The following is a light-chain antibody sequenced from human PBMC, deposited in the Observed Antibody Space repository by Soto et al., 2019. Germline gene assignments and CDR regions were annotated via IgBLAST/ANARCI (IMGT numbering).Light chain of an antibody. J-gene: IGKJ4*01. V-gene: IGKV3-15*01. Sequence: EIMMTQSPVTLSVSPGERATLSCRASQSVNSNLAWYQQKPGQAPRLLIYGASSRATGFPARFSGSGSGTEFALTINSLQSEDFAVYYCQPYNNWPLTFGGGTKVDIK. CDR3: QPYNNWPLT. CDR1: QSVNSN. CDR2: GAS.